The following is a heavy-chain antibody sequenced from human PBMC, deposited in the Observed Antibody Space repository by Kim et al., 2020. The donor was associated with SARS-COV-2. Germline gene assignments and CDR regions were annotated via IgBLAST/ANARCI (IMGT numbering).Heavy chain of an antibody. CDR1: GYTFTSYG. V-gene: IGHV1-18*01. CDR3: ATYCSGGSCYSFDY. J-gene: IGHJ4*02. CDR2: ISAYNGNT. D-gene: IGHD2-15*01. Sequence: ASVKVSCKASGYTFTSYGISWVRQAPGQGLEWMGWISAYNGNTNYAQKLQGRVTMTTDTSTSTAYMELRSLRSDDTAVYYCATYCSGGSCYSFDYWGQGTLVTVSS.